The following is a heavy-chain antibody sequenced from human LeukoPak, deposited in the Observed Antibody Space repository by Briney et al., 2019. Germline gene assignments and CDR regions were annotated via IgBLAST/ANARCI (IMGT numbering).Heavy chain of an antibody. Sequence: PSETLSLTCTVSGDSISSFYWSWIRQPAGKGLEWIGHIYTSGSTNYSPSLKSRVTLSVDTSKNQFSLKLRSVTAADTALYYCAKCSSSWYFRGWDYWGQGTLVTVSS. CDR2: IYTSGST. CDR3: AKCSSSWYFRGWDY. D-gene: IGHD6-13*01. CDR1: GDSISSFY. V-gene: IGHV4-4*08. J-gene: IGHJ4*02.